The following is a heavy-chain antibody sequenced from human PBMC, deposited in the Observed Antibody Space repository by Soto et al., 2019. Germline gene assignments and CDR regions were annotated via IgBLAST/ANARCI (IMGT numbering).Heavy chain of an antibody. Sequence: QVQLVQSGTEVKKPGASVKVSCKASGYTFTSYAISWVRQAPGQGLEWMGWINPYTGNTNYAQKLQGRVTMTTDTSTSTAYKEPRSLRSDDTAVYYCARDTAMALPDAWGQGTLVTVSS. V-gene: IGHV1-18*01. CDR2: INPYTGNT. J-gene: IGHJ4*02. CDR1: GYTFTSYA. D-gene: IGHD5-18*01. CDR3: ARDTAMALPDA.